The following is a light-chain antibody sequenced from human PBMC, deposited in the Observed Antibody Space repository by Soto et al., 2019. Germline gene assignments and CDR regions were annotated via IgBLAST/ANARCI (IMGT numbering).Light chain of an antibody. J-gene: IGKJ1*01. CDR2: GAS. V-gene: IGKV3-20*01. CDR3: QQYVSSPTWM. Sequence: EIVLTQSPGTLSLSPGERATLSCRASQSVSRNYLAWYQQKPGQAPRLLIYGASSRATGVPDRFSGSGSGTDFTLTISRLEPEDFAVYYCQQYVSSPTWMFGPGTKVEI. CDR1: QSVSRNY.